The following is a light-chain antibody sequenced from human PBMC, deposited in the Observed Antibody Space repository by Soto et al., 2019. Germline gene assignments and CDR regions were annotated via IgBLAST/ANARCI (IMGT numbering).Light chain of an antibody. V-gene: IGKV1-9*01. J-gene: IGKJ5*01. CDR1: QGITSY. Sequence: DIQLTQSPSFLSASVGDRVTITCRDSQGITSYLAWYQQTPGKAPKLLIYAASTLQSGVPSRFSGSGSGTEFTLTISSLQPEDFATYYCQQLNSSPFTFGQGTRLEIK. CDR3: QQLNSSPFT. CDR2: AAS.